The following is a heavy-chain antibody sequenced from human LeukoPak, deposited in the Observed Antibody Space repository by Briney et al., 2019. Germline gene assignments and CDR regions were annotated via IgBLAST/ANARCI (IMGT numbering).Heavy chain of an antibody. V-gene: IGHV4-34*01. D-gene: IGHD6-13*01. CDR3: ARGLGSSSWFINY. CDR1: GGSFSGYY. J-gene: IGHJ4*02. Sequence: SETLSLTCAVYGGSFSGYYWSWIRQPPGKGLEWIGEINHSGSTNHNPSLKSRVTISVDTSKNQFSLKLSSVTAADTAVYYCARGLGSSSWFINYWGQGTLVTVSS. CDR2: INHSGST.